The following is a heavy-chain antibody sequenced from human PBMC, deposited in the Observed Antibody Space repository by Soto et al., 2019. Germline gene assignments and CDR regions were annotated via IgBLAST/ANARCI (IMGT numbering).Heavy chain of an antibody. Sequence: EVQLLESGGGLVQPGGSLRLSCAASGFTFSSYAMSWVRQTPGKGLEWVSGISGGGGNTYYADSVTGRFTISRDNSRNTLYVQMNSLSAADTAIYYCAKDRGAGGRFSGIAVAGIPSWGQGTLVTVSS. CDR3: AKDRGAGGRFSGIAVAGIPS. CDR1: GFTFSSYA. D-gene: IGHD6-19*01. J-gene: IGHJ5*02. V-gene: IGHV3-23*01. CDR2: ISGGGGNT.